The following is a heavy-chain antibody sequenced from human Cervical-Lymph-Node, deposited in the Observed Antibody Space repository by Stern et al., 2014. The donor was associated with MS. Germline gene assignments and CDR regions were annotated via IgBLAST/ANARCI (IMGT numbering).Heavy chain of an antibody. Sequence: QVQLVESGAEVKKPGASVKVSCKASGYTFINYYMHWVRQAPGHGLEWMGLITNLGGSTDYTQKVQGRLTMTRDTSTTTVSMELSGLRPEDTAVYYCAREYVEASGVGYLYYGLDVGGQGTTVIVSS. V-gene: IGHV1-46*01. CDR3: AREYVEASGVGYLYYGLDV. CDR2: ITNLGGST. CDR1: GYTFINYY. J-gene: IGHJ6*02. D-gene: IGHD2-21*02.